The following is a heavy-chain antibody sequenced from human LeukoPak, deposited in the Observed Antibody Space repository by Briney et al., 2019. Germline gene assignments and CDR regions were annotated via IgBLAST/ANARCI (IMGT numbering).Heavy chain of an antibody. CDR3: ARDRSRITMVRGVIGPSYYFDY. CDR1: GFTFSSYG. Sequence: GGSLRLSCAASGFTFSSYGMSWVRQAPGKGLEWVSVIYSGGSTYYADSVKGRFTISRDNSKNTLYLQMNGLRAEDTAVYYCARDRSRITMVRGVIGPSYYFDYWGQGTLVTVSS. CDR2: IYSGGST. J-gene: IGHJ4*02. V-gene: IGHV3-66*01. D-gene: IGHD3-10*01.